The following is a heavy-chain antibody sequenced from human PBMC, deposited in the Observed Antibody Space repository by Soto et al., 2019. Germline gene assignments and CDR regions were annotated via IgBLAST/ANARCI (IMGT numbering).Heavy chain of an antibody. J-gene: IGHJ4*02. CDR1: GYTFTDNY. V-gene: IGHV1-2*02. CDR2: INPNTGGA. D-gene: IGHD6-6*01. CDR3: ARDFSSSADGFDY. Sequence: QVQLVQSGAEVKKPGASLKVSCKASGYTFTDNYIHWVRQAPGHGLEWMGWINPNTGGANYAQKFQGRVTVTRDTSINTAYMELSRLRSDDTAVYYCARDFSSSADGFDYWGQGTLVTVSS.